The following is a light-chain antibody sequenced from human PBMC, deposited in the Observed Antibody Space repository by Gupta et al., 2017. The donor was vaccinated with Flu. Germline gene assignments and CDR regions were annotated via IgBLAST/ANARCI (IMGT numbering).Light chain of an antibody. CDR1: QSVLSSSNNKNY. V-gene: IGKV4-1*01. J-gene: IGKJ4*01. CDR2: WAS. CDR3: QQCYTIPLT. Sequence: DIVMTQSPDSLAVSLGERATINCKSSQSVLSSSNNKNYLAWYQQKPGQPPKLLIYWASTRESGVPDRFSGSGSGTDFTLTISSLQAEDVAVYYCQQCYTIPLTFGGGTRWRSN.